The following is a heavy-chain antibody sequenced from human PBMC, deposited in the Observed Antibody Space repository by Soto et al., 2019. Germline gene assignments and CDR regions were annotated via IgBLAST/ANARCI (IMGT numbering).Heavy chain of an antibody. CDR3: ARDNYYYDSSGYYPPGYYYYGMDV. J-gene: IGHJ6*02. D-gene: IGHD3-22*01. Sequence: ASVKVSCKASGGTFSSYAICWVRQAPGQGLEWMGGIIPIFGTANYAQKFQGRVTITADESTSTAYMELSSLRSEDTAVYYCARDNYYYDSSGYYPPGYYYYGMDVWGQGTTVTVSS. V-gene: IGHV1-69*13. CDR1: GGTFSSYA. CDR2: IIPIFGTA.